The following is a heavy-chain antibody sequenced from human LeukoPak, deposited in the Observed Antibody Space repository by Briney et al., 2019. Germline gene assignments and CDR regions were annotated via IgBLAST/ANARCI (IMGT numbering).Heavy chain of an antibody. Sequence: ASAKVSCKASGGTFSSYAISWVRQAPGQGLEWMGRIIPIFGTANYAQKFQGRVTITADESTSTAYMELSSLRSEDTAVYYCASQSSGWYWHYYYYYGMDVWGQGTTVTVSS. V-gene: IGHV1-69*13. D-gene: IGHD6-19*01. CDR3: ASQSSGWYWHYYYYYGMDV. J-gene: IGHJ6*02. CDR2: IIPIFGTA. CDR1: GGTFSSYA.